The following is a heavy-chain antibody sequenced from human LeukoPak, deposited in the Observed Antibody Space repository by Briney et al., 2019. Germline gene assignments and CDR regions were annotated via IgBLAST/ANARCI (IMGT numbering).Heavy chain of an antibody. Sequence: SSETLSLACTVSGGSVSSGNYYWTWIRQPAGKGLEWIGRIYTSGSTNYNPSLKSRVTISIDASKNQFSLRLSSVTAADTAVYYCARGVIFDYWGQGTLVTVSS. D-gene: IGHD3-22*01. CDR3: ARGVIFDY. J-gene: IGHJ4*02. CDR1: GGSVSSGNYY. CDR2: IYTSGST. V-gene: IGHV4-61*02.